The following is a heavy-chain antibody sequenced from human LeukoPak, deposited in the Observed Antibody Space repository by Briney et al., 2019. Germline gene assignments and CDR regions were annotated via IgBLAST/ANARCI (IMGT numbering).Heavy chain of an antibody. CDR1: GGTFSSYA. D-gene: IGHD6-19*01. CDR2: IIPIFGTA. J-gene: IGHJ5*02. Sequence: ASVTVSCTASGGTFSSYAISWVRQAPGRGLEWMGGIIPIFGTANYAQKFQGRVTITADESTSTAYMELSSLRSEDTAVYYCARYSSGWYEWFDPWGQGTLVTVSS. V-gene: IGHV1-69*13. CDR3: ARYSSGWYEWFDP.